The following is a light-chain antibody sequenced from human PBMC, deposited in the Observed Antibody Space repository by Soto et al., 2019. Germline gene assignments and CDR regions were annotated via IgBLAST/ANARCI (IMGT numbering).Light chain of an antibody. J-gene: IGKJ2*01. CDR2: GAS. CDR1: QTVSSNY. Sequence: EIVLTQSPGTLSLSPGERATLSCRASQTVSSNYLAWYQHKPGLAPRLLIYGASSRATGIPDRFSGSGSGTDFTLTVSRLETEDFAVYYCQQYGSSPTFGQGTKLEIK. V-gene: IGKV3-20*01. CDR3: QQYGSSPT.